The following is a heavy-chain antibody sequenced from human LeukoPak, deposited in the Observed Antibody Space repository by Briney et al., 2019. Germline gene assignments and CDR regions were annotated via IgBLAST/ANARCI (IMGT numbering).Heavy chain of an antibody. D-gene: IGHD3-16*02. CDR2: IYYSGST. V-gene: IGHV4-34*01. CDR1: GGSFSGYY. CDR3: ARVPAFAWGVILDY. Sequence: QASETLSLTCAVYGGSFSGYYWSWIRQPPGKGLEWIGSIYYSGSTYYNPSLKSRVTISVDTSKNQFSLKLSSVTAADTAVYYCARVPAFAWGVILDYWGQGTLVTVSS. J-gene: IGHJ4*02.